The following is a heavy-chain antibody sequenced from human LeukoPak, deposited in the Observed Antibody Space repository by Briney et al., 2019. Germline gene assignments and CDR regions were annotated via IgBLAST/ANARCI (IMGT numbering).Heavy chain of an antibody. Sequence: SVTVSCTASGGTFSSYAISWVRQAPGQGLEWMGGIIPIFGTANYAQKFQGRVTITADESTGTAYMELSSLRSEDTAVYYCARDYYGGNAGYYYYGMDVWGQGTTVTVSS. CDR3: ARDYYGGNAGYYYYGMDV. CDR2: IIPIFGTA. J-gene: IGHJ6*02. CDR1: GGTFSSYA. V-gene: IGHV1-69*13. D-gene: IGHD4-23*01.